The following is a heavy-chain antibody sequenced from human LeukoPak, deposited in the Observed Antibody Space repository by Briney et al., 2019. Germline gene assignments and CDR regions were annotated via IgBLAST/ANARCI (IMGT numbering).Heavy chain of an antibody. CDR3: ARAPGDYYDSSGYYYFDY. CDR1: GYTFTGYY. J-gene: IGHJ4*02. D-gene: IGHD3-22*01. CDR2: INPNSGGT. V-gene: IGHV1-2*02. Sequence: ASVKVSCKASGYTFTGYYMHWVRQAPGQGLEWMGWINPNSGGTNYAQKFQGRVTMTRDTSISTAYMELSRLRSDDTAVYYCARAPGDYYDSSGYYYFDYWGQGTLVTVSS.